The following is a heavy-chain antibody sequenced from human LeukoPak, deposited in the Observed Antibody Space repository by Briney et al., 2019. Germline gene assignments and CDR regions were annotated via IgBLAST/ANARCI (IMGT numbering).Heavy chain of an antibody. CDR3: AREDSSGYLNAFDI. D-gene: IGHD3-22*01. V-gene: IGHV1-69*06. CDR2: IIPIFGTA. J-gene: IGHJ3*02. Sequence: SVKVSCKASGGTFGSYAISWVRQAPGQGLEWMGGIIPIFGTANYAQKFQGRVTITADKSTSTAYMELSSLRSEDTAVYYCAREDSSGYLNAFDIWGQGTMVTVSS. CDR1: GGTFGSYA.